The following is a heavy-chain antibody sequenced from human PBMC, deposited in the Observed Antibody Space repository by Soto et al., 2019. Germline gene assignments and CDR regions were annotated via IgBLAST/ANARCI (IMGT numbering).Heavy chain of an antibody. J-gene: IGHJ5*02. V-gene: IGHV1-69*13. D-gene: IGHD6-19*01. CDR1: GGTFSSDS. Sequence: ASVKVSCKASGGTFSSDSFSWVRQAPGQGLEWMGGIIPMFDTANYAQKFQGRVTITADESTSTAYMELSSLRSEDTAVYYCARDRGSGWYVSSQRWFDPWGQGTLVTVSS. CDR2: IIPMFDTA. CDR3: ARDRGSGWYVSSQRWFDP.